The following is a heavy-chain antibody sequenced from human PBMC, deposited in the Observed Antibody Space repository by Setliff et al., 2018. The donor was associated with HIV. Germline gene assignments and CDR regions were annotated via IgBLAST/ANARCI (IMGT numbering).Heavy chain of an antibody. CDR1: GDSISSYS. CDR3: ARYYSSGWRQANDAFDI. J-gene: IGHJ3*02. D-gene: IGHD6-19*01. V-gene: IGHV4-4*09. Sequence: ASETLSLTCTVSGDSISSYSWNWIRQSPGGGLEWIGFIFSSGSTKYNPSLQSRVTMSTDTSKNQFSLKLSSVTAADTAVYYCARYYSSGWRQANDAFDIWGQGTMVTVAS. CDR2: IFSSGST.